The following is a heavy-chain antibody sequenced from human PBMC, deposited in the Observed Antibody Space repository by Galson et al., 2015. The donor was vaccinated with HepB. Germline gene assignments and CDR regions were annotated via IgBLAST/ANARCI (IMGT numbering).Heavy chain of an antibody. CDR2: ISYDGSNK. D-gene: IGHD3-10*01. J-gene: IGHJ4*02. CDR1: GFTFSSYG. V-gene: IGHV3-30*18. CDR3: AKEGRGGLKTDFDY. Sequence: SLRLSCAASGFTFSSYGMHWVRQAPGKGLEWVAVISYDGSNKYYADSVKGRFTISRDNSKNTLYLQMNSLRAEDTAVYYCAKEGRGGLKTDFDYWGQGTLVTVSS.